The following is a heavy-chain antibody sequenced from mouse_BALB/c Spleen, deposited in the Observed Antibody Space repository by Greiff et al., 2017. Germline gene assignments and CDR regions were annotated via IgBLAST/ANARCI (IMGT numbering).Heavy chain of an antibody. CDR2: IYPGDGDT. J-gene: IGHJ3*01. CDR3: ARGGSWFAY. Sequence: VKLVESGAELARPGASVKLSCKASGYTFTSYWMQWVKQRPGQGLEWIGAIYPGDGDTRYTQKFKGKATLTADKSSSTAYMQLSSLASEDSAVYYCARGGSWFAYWGQGTLVTVSA. CDR1: GYTFTSYW. V-gene: IGHV1-87*01.